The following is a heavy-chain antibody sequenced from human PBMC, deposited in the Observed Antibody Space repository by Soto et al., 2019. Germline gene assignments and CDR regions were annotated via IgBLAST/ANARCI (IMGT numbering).Heavy chain of an antibody. D-gene: IGHD1-26*01. CDR1: GVTFSSYS. V-gene: IGHV3-48*01. CDR3: ARDYRSYGHFDS. J-gene: IGHJ5*01. CDR2: ISSSSSTI. Sequence: PGGSLRVSCAASGVTFSSYSINWVRQPPGKGLEWVSYISSSSSTIYYADSVKGRFTISRDNAKNSLYLQMNSLRAEDTAVYYFARDYRSYGHFDSRGQRSAVPVSS.